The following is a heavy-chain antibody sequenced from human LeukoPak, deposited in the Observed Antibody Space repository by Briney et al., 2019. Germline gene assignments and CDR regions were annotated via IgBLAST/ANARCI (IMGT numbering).Heavy chain of an antibody. CDR1: GFTFSSYS. J-gene: IGHJ6*03. D-gene: IGHD3-16*01. CDR3: ARSVLEEWTRGSYYYYYYMDV. CDR2: ISSSSSYI. Sequence: GGSLRPSCAASGFTFSSYSMNWVRQAPGKGLEWVSSISSSSSYIYYADSVKGRFTISRDNAKNSLYLQMNSLRAEDTAVYYCARSVLEEWTRGSYYYYYYMDVWGKGTTVTVSS. V-gene: IGHV3-21*01.